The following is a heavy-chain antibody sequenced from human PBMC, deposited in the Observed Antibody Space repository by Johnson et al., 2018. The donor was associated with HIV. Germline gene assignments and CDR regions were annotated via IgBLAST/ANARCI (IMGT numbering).Heavy chain of an antibody. Sequence: QPGRSLRLSCAASGLTFSSYAMHWVRQAPGKGLEWVAIMPYDGSNKYYADSVKGRLTIPRDNAKNSRYLQMNSLSAEDTAWYHCARDGRWELLPGGAFDIWGQGTMVTVSS. D-gene: IGHD1-26*01. J-gene: IGHJ3*02. CDR2: MPYDGSNK. CDR1: GLTFSSYA. CDR3: ARDGRWELLPGGAFDI. V-gene: IGHV3-30-3*01.